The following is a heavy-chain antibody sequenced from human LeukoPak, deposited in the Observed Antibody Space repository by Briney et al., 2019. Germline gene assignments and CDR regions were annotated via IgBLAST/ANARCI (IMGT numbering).Heavy chain of an antibody. J-gene: IGHJ4*02. V-gene: IGHV3-66*01. CDR1: GFTVSSNY. CDR2: IYSGGST. CDR3: ARAPLYYDILTGKTFDY. D-gene: IGHD3-9*01. Sequence: GGSLRLSCAASGFTVSSNYMSWVRQAPGKGLEWVSVIYSGGSTYYADSVKGRFTISRDNSKNTLYLQMNSLRAEDTAVYYCARAPLYYDILTGKTFDYWGQGTLVTVSS.